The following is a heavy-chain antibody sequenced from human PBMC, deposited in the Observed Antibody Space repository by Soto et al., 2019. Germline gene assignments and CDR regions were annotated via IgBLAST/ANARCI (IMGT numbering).Heavy chain of an antibody. CDR1: GGTFGSYA. V-gene: IGHV1-69*01. D-gene: IGHD2-2*01. Sequence: QVQLVQSGAEVKKPGSSVKVSCKASGGTFGSYAITWVRRAPGQGLEWLGGIIPILNSPAYAQKFKARVVYTADEITNTAYMELNSLRFDDTAVYYCAREAPYCTSATCPKFYDMDVWGQGTTVTVAS. J-gene: IGHJ6*02. CDR2: IIPILNSP. CDR3: AREAPYCTSATCPKFYDMDV.